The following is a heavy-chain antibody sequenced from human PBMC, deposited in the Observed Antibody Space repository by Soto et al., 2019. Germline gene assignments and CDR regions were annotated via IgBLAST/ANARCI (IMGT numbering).Heavy chain of an antibody. CDR1: GGSISSSSYY. CDR2: IYYSGST. V-gene: IGHV4-39*01. CDR3: ARVQGVTMIVVVIDY. Sequence: QLQLQESGPGLVKPSETLSLTCTVSGGSISSSSYYWGWIRQPPGKGLEWIGSIYYSGSTYYNPSLKSRVALSVDPSKTRFSLKRSSVPAADTAVYYGARVQGVTMIVVVIDYWGQGTLVTVSS. J-gene: IGHJ4*02. D-gene: IGHD3-22*01.